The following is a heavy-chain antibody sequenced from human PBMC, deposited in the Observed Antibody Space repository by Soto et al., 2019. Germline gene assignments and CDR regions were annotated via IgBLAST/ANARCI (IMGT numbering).Heavy chain of an antibody. J-gene: IGHJ4*02. V-gene: IGHV4-30-2*05. Sequence: LVNPTQTLTLTYTFSGFSLSTSGMCVSWIRQPPGKALEWIGYIYHSGSTYYNPSLKSRVTISVDTSKNQFSLKLSSVTAADTAVYYCARRIVATETFDYWGQGTLVTVSS. CDR1: GFSLSTSGMC. D-gene: IGHD5-12*01. CDR3: ARRIVATETFDY. CDR2: IYHSGST.